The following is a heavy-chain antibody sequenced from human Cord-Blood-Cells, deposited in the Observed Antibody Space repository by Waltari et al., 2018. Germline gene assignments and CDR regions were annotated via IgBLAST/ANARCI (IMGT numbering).Heavy chain of an antibody. V-gene: IGHV3-53*04. CDR2: IYSGGST. CDR3: ARGPESSDAFDI. Sequence: EVQLVESGGGLVQPGGSLRLSCAASGFTVRSNYMSWVRQAPGKGLEWVSVIYSGGSTYYADSVKGRFTISRHKSKNTLYLQMNSLRAEDTAVYYCARGPESSDAFDIWGQGTMVTVSS. J-gene: IGHJ3*02. CDR1: GFTVRSNY.